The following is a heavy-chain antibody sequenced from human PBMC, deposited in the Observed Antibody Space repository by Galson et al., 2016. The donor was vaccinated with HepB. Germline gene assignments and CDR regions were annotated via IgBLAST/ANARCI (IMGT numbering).Heavy chain of an antibody. J-gene: IGHJ2*01. CDR1: GSTFSNYW. V-gene: IGHV3-7*01. Sequence: SLRLPCAASGSTFSNYWMSWVRHAPGKGLEWVANIKQDGNEKYYVDSVKGRFTISRDDATNSLSLQMNSLRDEDTAVYYCAKEATATTGAKTKRVWYFDLWGRGTLVTVSS. D-gene: IGHD1-7*01. CDR3: AKEATATTGAKTKRVWYFDL. CDR2: IKQDGNEK.